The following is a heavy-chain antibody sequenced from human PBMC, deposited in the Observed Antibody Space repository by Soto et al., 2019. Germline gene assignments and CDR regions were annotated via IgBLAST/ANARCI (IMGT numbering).Heavy chain of an antibody. Sequence: GGSLRLSCAASGFTFSNAWMSWVRQAPGKGLEWVGRIKSKTDGGTTDYAAPVKGRFTISRGDSKNTLYLQMNSLKTEDTAVYYCTTDYLRGEYYYDSSGYYSFDYWGQGTLVTVSS. J-gene: IGHJ4*02. CDR3: TTDYLRGEYYYDSSGYYSFDY. V-gene: IGHV3-15*01. CDR1: GFTFSNAW. CDR2: IKSKTDGGTT. D-gene: IGHD3-22*01.